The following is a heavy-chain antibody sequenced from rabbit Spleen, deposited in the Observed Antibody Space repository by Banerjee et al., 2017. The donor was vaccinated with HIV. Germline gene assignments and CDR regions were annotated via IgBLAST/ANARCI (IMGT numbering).Heavy chain of an antibody. CDR2: IDSGSSGFT. CDR1: GFDLSSYYY. Sequence: QEQLEESGGGLVKPEGSLTLTCKASGFDLSSYYYMCWVRQAPGKGLEWIACIDSGSSGFTYFANWAKGRFTISKTSSTPVTLQMTSLTAADTATYFCARGAGGTIYAYRFNLWGPGTLVTVS. J-gene: IGHJ4*01. D-gene: IGHD6-1*01. CDR3: ARGAGGTIYAYRFNL. V-gene: IGHV1S45*01.